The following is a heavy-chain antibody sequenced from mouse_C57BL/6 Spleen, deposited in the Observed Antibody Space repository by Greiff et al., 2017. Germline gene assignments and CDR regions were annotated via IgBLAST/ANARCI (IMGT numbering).Heavy chain of an antibody. D-gene: IGHD4-1*01. CDR3: ARQERSSLTGTLYFDY. V-gene: IGHV5-6*01. CDR2: ISSGGSYT. Sequence: EVHLVESGGDLVKPGGSLKLSCAASGFTFSSYGMSWVRQTPDKRLEWVATISSGGSYTYYPDSVKGRFTISRDNAKNTLYLQMSSLKSEDTAMYYCARQERSSLTGTLYFDYWGQGTTLTVSS. CDR1: GFTFSSYG. J-gene: IGHJ2*01.